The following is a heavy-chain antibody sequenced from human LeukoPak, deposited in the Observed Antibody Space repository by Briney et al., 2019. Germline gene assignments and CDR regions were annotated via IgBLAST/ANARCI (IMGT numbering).Heavy chain of an antibody. V-gene: IGHV3-23*01. Sequence: GGSLRLSCVASGFTFSSYAMSWVRQAPGKGLEWVSAISGSGGSTYYADSVKGRFTISRDNSKNTLYLQMNSLRAEDTAVYYCANSRGAVAGAPDYWGQGTLVTVSS. CDR1: GFTFSSYA. CDR3: ANSRGAVAGAPDY. D-gene: IGHD6-19*01. CDR2: ISGSGGST. J-gene: IGHJ4*02.